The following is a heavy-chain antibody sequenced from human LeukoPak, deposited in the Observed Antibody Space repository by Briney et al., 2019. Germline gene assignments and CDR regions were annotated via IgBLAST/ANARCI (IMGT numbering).Heavy chain of an antibody. Sequence: GGSLRLSCVDFGFTFNKYWMSWVRQAPGKGLEWLVNINQDGSQKYYVDSVKGRFTISRDNAKNSVYLQMNRLRGEDTAVYYCARGLATAAAYWGQGTLVTVSS. V-gene: IGHV3-7*01. J-gene: IGHJ4*02. CDR2: INQDGSQK. CDR3: ARGLATAAAY. D-gene: IGHD6-13*01. CDR1: GFTFNKYW.